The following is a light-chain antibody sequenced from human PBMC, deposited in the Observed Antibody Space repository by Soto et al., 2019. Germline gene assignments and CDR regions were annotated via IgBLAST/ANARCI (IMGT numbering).Light chain of an antibody. J-gene: IGKJ1*01. Sequence: DIQMTQSPSSLSAAVEGRAVITCRASQSINNWLAWYQQKPGKAPKLLIYKASSLESGVPSRFSGSGSGTEFTLTISSLQPDDFATYYCQQYNTYWTFGQGTKVDIK. CDR3: QQYNTYWT. CDR2: KAS. V-gene: IGKV1-5*03. CDR1: QSINNW.